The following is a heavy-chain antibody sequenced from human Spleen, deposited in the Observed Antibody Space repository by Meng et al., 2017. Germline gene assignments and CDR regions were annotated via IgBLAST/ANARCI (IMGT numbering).Heavy chain of an antibody. CDR1: GGTFSIYA. D-gene: IGHD6-13*01. Sequence: QVQLVQSGDVVKKPGSSVKVSCKASGGTFSIYAINWVRQAPGQGLEWMGGIIPIFGTANYAHKFQGRVSITTDESTSTAYMELSSLRSEDTAVYYCARDLEGSWFPWGQGTLVTVSS. J-gene: IGHJ5*02. CDR3: ARDLEGSWFP. CDR2: IIPIFGTA. V-gene: IGHV1-69*01.